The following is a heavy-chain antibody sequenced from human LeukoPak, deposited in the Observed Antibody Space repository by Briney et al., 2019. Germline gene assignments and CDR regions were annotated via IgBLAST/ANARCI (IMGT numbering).Heavy chain of an antibody. Sequence: GGSLRLSCGASGFTFSSSAMHWVRQGPGKGLEWVAYISHHGNNKYYADSVKGRFTISRDNSEGSLYLQMNSLRADDTAVYYCAKDGSWSCTDWGQGTLVRVSS. CDR1: GFTFSSSA. D-gene: IGHD2-8*02. V-gene: IGHV3-30*02. CDR2: ISHHGNNK. J-gene: IGHJ4*02. CDR3: AKDGSWSCTD.